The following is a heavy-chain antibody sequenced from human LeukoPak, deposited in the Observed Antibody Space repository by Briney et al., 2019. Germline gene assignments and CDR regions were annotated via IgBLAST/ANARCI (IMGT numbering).Heavy chain of an antibody. CDR1: GFTFSNYP. CDR2: ISSDGSNV. CDR3: AKASRATLTTVINWFDP. V-gene: IGHV3-30-3*01. J-gene: IGHJ5*02. Sequence: HTGGSLRLSCAASGFTFSNYPVHWVRQAPGKGLEWVAIISSDGSNVDYADSVKGRFTISRDNSKNTLYLQMNSLRVEDTAVYYCAKASRATLTTVINWFDPWGQGTPVTVSS. D-gene: IGHD4-11*01.